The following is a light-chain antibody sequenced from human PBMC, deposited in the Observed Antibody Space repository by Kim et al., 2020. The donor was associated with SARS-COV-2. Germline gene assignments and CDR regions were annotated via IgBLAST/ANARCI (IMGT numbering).Light chain of an antibody. CDR2: KAS. Sequence: DIQMTQSPSTLSASVVDTVTISCRASESFSSWLAWYQQKPGKAPNLLLYKASNLESGVPSRFSGSESGTEFTLTITSLQPDDFATYYCQQYYIFPYTFGQGTKLEI. CDR1: ESFSSW. V-gene: IGKV1-5*03. J-gene: IGKJ2*01. CDR3: QQYYIFPYT.